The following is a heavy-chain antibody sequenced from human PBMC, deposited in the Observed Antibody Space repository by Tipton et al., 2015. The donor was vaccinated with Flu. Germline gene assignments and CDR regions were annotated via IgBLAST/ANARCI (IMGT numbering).Heavy chain of an antibody. CDR1: GGSISSHY. J-gene: IGHJ4*02. CDR2: IYFTGST. Sequence: LRLSCTVSGGSISSHYWSWIRQPPGKGLEWIGYIYFTGSTNYNPSLKSRVTISVDMSKNQFSLEQTSVTAADTAGDYCARGGGSPSYWGQGTLVTVSS. V-gene: IGHV4-59*11. CDR3: ARGGGSPSY. D-gene: IGHD2-15*01.